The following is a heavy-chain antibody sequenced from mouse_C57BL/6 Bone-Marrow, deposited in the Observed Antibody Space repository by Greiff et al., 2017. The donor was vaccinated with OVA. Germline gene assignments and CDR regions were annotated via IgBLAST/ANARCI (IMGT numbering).Heavy chain of an antibody. D-gene: IGHD2-4*01. J-gene: IGHJ4*01. Sequence: DVHLVESEGGLVQPGSSMKLSCTASGFTFSDYYMAWVRQVPEKGLEWVANINYDGSSTYYLDSLKSRFIISRDNAKYILYLQMSSLKSEDTATYYCARGDYDVRGYAMDYWGQGTSVTVSS. CDR1: GFTFSDYY. V-gene: IGHV5-16*01. CDR3: ARGDYDVRGYAMDY. CDR2: INYDGSST.